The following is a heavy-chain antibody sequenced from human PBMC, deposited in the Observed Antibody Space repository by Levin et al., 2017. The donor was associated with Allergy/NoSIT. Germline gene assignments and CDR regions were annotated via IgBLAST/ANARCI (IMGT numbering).Heavy chain of an antibody. CDR2: ISWNSGSI. CDR3: ARDNIGLPDAFDI. CDR1: GFTFDDYA. Sequence: GGSLRLSCAASGFTFDDYAMHWVRQAPGKGLEWVSGISWNSGSIGYADSVKGRFTISRDNANNSLYLQMNSLRTEDTALYYCARDNIGLPDAFDIWGQGTMVIVSS. V-gene: IGHV3-9*01. D-gene: IGHD3-10*01. J-gene: IGHJ3*02.